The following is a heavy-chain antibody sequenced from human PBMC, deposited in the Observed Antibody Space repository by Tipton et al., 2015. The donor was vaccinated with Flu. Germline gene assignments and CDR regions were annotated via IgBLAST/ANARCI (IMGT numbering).Heavy chain of an antibody. J-gene: IGHJ4*02. CDR2: IYTTGST. Sequence: TLSLTCTVSGGSISSGSYYWSWIRQPAGKGLEWIGRIYTTGSTNYNPSLKSRVTISADTSKNKFSLELRSVTAADTAVYYCAGIYYCGSGDYYLDSWGQGTLVTVSS. D-gene: IGHD3-10*01. CDR1: GGSISSGSYY. V-gene: IGHV4-61*02. CDR3: AGIYYCGSGDYYLDS.